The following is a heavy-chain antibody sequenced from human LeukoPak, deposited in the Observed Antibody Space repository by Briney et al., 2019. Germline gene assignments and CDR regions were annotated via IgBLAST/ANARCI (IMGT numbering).Heavy chain of an antibody. V-gene: IGHV4-31*03. J-gene: IGHJ5*02. CDR1: GGSISSGGYY. CDR2: IYYSVST. CDR3: ARDLGIVGATSWFDP. D-gene: IGHD1-26*01. Sequence: PSQTLSLTCTVSGGSISSGGYYWSWIRQHPGKGLEWIGYIYYSVSTYYNPSLKSRVTISVDTSKNQFSLKLSSVTAADTAVYYCARDLGIVGATSWFDPWGQGTLVTVSS.